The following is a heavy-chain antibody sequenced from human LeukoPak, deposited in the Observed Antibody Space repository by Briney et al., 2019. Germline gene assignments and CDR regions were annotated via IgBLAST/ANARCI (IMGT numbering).Heavy chain of an antibody. V-gene: IGHV3-23*01. Sequence: GGSLRLSCAASGFTFSSYAMSWVRQAPGKGLEWVSAISGSGGSTYYADSVKGRFTIPRDNAKNTLYLQMNSLRAEDTAVYYCARVITYFDYWGQGTLVTASS. D-gene: IGHD3-16*01. CDR3: ARVITYFDY. CDR1: GFTFSSYA. J-gene: IGHJ4*02. CDR2: ISGSGGST.